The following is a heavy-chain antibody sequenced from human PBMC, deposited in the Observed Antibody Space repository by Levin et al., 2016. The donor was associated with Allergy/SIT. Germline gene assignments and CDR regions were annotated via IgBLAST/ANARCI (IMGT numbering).Heavy chain of an antibody. V-gene: IGHV3-21*01. J-gene: IGHJ6*02. CDR2: ISSSSSYI. D-gene: IGHD2-15*01. Sequence: WIRQPPGKGLEWVSSISSSSSYIYYADSVKGRFTISRDNAKNSLYLQMNSLRAEDTAVYYCARDRGLLTDIVVVVAALNYYGMDVWGQGTTVTVSS. CDR3: ARDRGLLTDIVVVVAALNYYGMDV.